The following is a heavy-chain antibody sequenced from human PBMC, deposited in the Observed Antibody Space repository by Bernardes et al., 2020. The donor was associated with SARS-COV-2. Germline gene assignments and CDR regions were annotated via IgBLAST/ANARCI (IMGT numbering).Heavy chain of an antibody. D-gene: IGHD4-4*01. Sequence: GESLRLSCAASGFTFSTYAMSWVRQAPGEGLEWVSTISGSGGSTYYADSVKGRFTISRDNSKNTLYLQMDSLRAEDMAVYYCAKGRLQYFDYWGQGTLVTVSS. V-gene: IGHV3-23*01. CDR3: AKGRLQYFDY. CDR2: ISGSGGST. J-gene: IGHJ4*02. CDR1: GFTFSTYA.